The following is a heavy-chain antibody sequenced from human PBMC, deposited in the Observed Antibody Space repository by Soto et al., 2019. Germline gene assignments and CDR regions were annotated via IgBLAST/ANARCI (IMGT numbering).Heavy chain of an antibody. CDR2: ISSSGSTI. V-gene: IGHV3-11*01. J-gene: IGHJ6*03. Sequence: GGSLRLSCAASGFTFSDYYMSWIRQAPGKGLEWVSYISSSGSTIYYADSVKGRFTISRDNAKNSLYLQMNSLRAEDTAVYYCARTGGSGKHWYYYYYMDVWGKGTTVTVSS. CDR1: GFTFSDYY. D-gene: IGHD3-10*01. CDR3: ARTGGSGKHWYYYYYMDV.